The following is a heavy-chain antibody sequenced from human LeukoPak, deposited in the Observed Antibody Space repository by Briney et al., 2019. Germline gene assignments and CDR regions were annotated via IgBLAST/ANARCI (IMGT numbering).Heavy chain of an antibody. CDR3: ARDFRWLQTFDY. Sequence: GGSLRLSCAASGFTFSNYGMHWVRQAPGKGLEWVAVISYDGTDKEYADSVKGRFTISRDNSKNTLFLQMFSLGVEDTAVYYCARDFRWLQTFDYWGLGTVVTVSS. CDR1: GFTFSNYG. D-gene: IGHD5-24*01. V-gene: IGHV3-30*19. CDR2: ISYDGTDK. J-gene: IGHJ4*02.